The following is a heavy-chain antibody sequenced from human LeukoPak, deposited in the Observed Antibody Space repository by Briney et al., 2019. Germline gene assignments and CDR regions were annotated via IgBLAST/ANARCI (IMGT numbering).Heavy chain of an antibody. Sequence: ASVKVSCKTSGYTFTGYYLHWVRQAPGQGLEWMGWINPNSGGTSYAQKFQGRVTMTRDTSISTAYMELSRLRADDTAVYYCASSPNGRYSGYDPHFDYWGQGTLVTVSS. CDR2: INPNSGGT. D-gene: IGHD5-12*01. J-gene: IGHJ4*02. V-gene: IGHV1-2*02. CDR1: GYTFTGYY. CDR3: ASSPNGRYSGYDPHFDY.